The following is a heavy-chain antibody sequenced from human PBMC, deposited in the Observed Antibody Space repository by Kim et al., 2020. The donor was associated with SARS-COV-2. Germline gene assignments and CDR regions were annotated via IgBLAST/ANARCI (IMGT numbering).Heavy chain of an antibody. D-gene: IGHD3-3*01. Sequence: KGRFTISRDNSKNTLYLQMNSLRAEDTAVYYCARRYDFWSGYGYYYGMDVWGQGTTVTVSS. J-gene: IGHJ6*02. CDR3: ARRYDFWSGYGYYYGMDV. V-gene: IGHV3-30*07.